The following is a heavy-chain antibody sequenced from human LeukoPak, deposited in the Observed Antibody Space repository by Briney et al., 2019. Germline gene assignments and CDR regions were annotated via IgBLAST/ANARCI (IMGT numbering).Heavy chain of an antibody. D-gene: IGHD6-13*01. CDR1: GDRVSGNSAT. J-gene: IGHJ4*02. CDR3: ARASGSWYWGFDY. V-gene: IGHV6-1*01. CDR2: THYRSKWYN. Sequence: SQTLSLTCAISGDRVSGNSATLNWISQSPSRGLEWLVRTHYRSKWYNDYAVSVKSRITINPDTFMKQFSLQLTSLTPEDTAVYYCARASGSWYWGFDYWGQGTLVTVSS.